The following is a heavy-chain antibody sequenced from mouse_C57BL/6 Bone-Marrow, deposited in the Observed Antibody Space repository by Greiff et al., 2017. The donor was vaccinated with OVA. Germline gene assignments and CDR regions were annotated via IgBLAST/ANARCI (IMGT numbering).Heavy chain of an antibody. J-gene: IGHJ3*01. CDR3: TTYYRNYVWLAY. V-gene: IGHV14-4*01. Sequence: EVQLQQSGAELVRPGASVKLSCTASGFNFKDDCMHWVKQRPEQGLEWIGWIDPESGDTEYASKFQGKATITADTSSNTAYLQLSSLTSEDTAVYYCTTYYRNYVWLAYWGQGTLVTVSA. D-gene: IGHD2-5*01. CDR2: IDPESGDT. CDR1: GFNFKDDC.